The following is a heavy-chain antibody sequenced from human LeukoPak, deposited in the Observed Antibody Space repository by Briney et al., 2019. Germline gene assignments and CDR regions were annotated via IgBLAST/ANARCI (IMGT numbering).Heavy chain of an antibody. CDR2: INPNSGGT. J-gene: IGHJ6*03. V-gene: IGHV1-2*06. CDR3: ARDPFPTVTVYYYYYMDV. D-gene: IGHD4-17*01. Sequence: GASVKVSCKASGYTFTGYYMHWVRQAPGQGLEWMGRINPNSGGTNYAQKFQDRVTMTRDTSISTAYMELSRLRSDDTAVYYCARDPFPTVTVYYYYYMDVWGKGTTVTVSS. CDR1: GYTFTGYY.